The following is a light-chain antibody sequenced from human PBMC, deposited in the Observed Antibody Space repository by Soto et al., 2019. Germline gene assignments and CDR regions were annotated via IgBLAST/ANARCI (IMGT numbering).Light chain of an antibody. J-gene: IGKJ2*01. CDR2: GTS. CDR3: QQYGSSMYT. V-gene: IGKV3-20*01. CDR1: XSVSSSY. Sequence: ETVLTQSPGTLSLSPGERATLSCRASXSVSSSYLAWYQQKPGQAPRLLIYGTSSRATGIPDRFSGSGSGTDFTLTISRLEPEDFAVYYCQQYGSSMYTFGQGTKLEIK.